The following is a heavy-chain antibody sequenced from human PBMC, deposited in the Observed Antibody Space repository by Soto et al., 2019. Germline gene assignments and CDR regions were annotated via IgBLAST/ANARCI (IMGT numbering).Heavy chain of an antibody. J-gene: IGHJ6*02. CDR1: GFSLSNYG. CDR2: IWYDGSNK. D-gene: IGHD3-10*01. Sequence: QVQLVESGGGVVQPGRSLRLSCEVSGFSLSNYGVHWVRQAPGKGLEWVAVIWYDGSNKYYGDSVKGRFTISRENSKNTLYLQMNSLRAEDTAVYYCARDRRYYYGLGTYFLENDMDVWGQGTTVSVFS. CDR3: ARDRRYYYGLGTYFLENDMDV. V-gene: IGHV3-33*01.